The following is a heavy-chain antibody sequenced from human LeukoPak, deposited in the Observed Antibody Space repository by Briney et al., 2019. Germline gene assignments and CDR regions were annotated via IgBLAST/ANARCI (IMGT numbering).Heavy chain of an antibody. Sequence: ASVKVSCKASGYTFTGYYMHWVRQAPGQGLEWMGWINPNSGDTNYAQKFQGRVTMTRDTSISTAYMGLSRLRSDDTALYYCARGVAGTYYYYYMDVWGKGTTVTVSS. CDR2: INPNSGDT. J-gene: IGHJ6*03. D-gene: IGHD6-19*01. V-gene: IGHV1-2*02. CDR3: ARGVAGTYYYYYMDV. CDR1: GYTFTGYY.